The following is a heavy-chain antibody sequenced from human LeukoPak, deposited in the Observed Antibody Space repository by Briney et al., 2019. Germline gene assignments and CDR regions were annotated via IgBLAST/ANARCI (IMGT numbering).Heavy chain of an antibody. V-gene: IGHV1-2*02. CDR3: AADRHCSSSNCYPYNFDY. D-gene: IGHD2-2*01. CDR2: INPNSGVP. J-gene: IGHJ4*02. Sequence: ASVKVSCKASGYTFTGYFIHWVRQAPGQGLEWMGWINPNSGVPIYAQRFQGRVSMTRDTTISTAYMELSSLRSEDTAVYYCAADRHCSSSNCYPYNFDYWGQGTLVTVSS. CDR1: GYTFTGYF.